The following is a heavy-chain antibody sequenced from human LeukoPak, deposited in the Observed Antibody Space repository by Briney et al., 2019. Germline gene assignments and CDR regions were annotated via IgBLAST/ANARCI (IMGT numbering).Heavy chain of an antibody. CDR3: ASFYYDSSGYYHEYFQH. J-gene: IGHJ1*01. CDR1: GYTFTGYY. Sequence: GASVKVSCKASGYTFTGYYMHWVRQAPGQGLEWMGRINPNSGGTNYAQKFQGRVTMTRDTFISTAYMELSRLRSYDTAVYYCASFYYDSSGYYHEYFQHWGQGTLVTVSS. CDR2: INPNSGGT. D-gene: IGHD3-22*01. V-gene: IGHV1-2*06.